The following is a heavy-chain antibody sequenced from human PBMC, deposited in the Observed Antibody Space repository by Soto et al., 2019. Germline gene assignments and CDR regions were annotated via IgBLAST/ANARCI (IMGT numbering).Heavy chain of an antibody. CDR3: AGGRRAAANDYYYYGMDV. J-gene: IGHJ6*02. V-gene: IGHV1-18*01. CDR1: GYTFTSYG. D-gene: IGHD6-13*01. CDR2: ISAYNGNT. Sequence: QVQLVQSGAEVKKPGASVKVSCKASGYTFTSYGISWVRQAPGQGLEWMGWISAYNGNTNYAQKLQGRVTMTTDTSTSTAYMELRSRRSDDTAVYYCAGGRRAAANDYYYYGMDVWGQGTTVTVSS.